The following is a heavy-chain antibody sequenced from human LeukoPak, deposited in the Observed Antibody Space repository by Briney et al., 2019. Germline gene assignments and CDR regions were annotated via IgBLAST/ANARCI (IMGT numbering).Heavy chain of an antibody. D-gene: IGHD3-16*01. V-gene: IGHV3-7*01. CDR2: IKQDGSDI. CDR1: GFTFSTYW. CDR3: TRGGRLPPQSPY. J-gene: IGHJ4*02. Sequence: GGSLRLSRAASGFTFSTYWMSWVRQAPGKGLEWVANIKQDGSDIYYVDSVKGRFTISRDNAKNSLYLQMSSLRAEDTAVYYCTRGGRLPPQSPYWGQGTLVTVSS.